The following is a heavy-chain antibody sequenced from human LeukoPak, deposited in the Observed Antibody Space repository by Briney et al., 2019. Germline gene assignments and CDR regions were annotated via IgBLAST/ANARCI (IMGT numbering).Heavy chain of an antibody. J-gene: IGHJ6*03. V-gene: IGHV4-38-2*02. D-gene: IGHD3-3*01. Sequence: SETLSLTCTVSGYSISSGYYWGWIRQPPGKGLEWIGSIYHSGSTYYNPSLKSRVTISVDTSKNQFSLKLSSVTAADTAVYYCARGRWRRHSYYYYMDVWGKGTTVTASS. CDR2: IYHSGST. CDR3: ARGRWRRHSYYYYMDV. CDR1: GYSISSGYY.